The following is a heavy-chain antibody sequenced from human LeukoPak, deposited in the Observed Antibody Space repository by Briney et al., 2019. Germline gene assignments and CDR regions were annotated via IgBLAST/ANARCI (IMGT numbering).Heavy chain of an antibody. CDR1: GGSISSYY. D-gene: IGHD3-3*01. J-gene: IGHJ4*02. CDR3: ARQEPLYYDFWSGYPGTFDY. CDR2: IYYSGST. Sequence: SETLSLTCTVSGGSISSYYWSWIRQPPGKGLEWIGYIYYSGSTYYNPSLKSRVTISVDTSKNQFSLKLSSVTAADTAVYYCARQEPLYYDFWSGYPGTFDYXXQGTLVTVS. V-gene: IGHV4-59*08.